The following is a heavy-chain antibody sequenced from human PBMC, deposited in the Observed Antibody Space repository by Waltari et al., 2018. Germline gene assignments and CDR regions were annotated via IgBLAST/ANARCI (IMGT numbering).Heavy chain of an antibody. D-gene: IGHD6-25*01. CDR3: VTDRGNFDY. CDR2: IKTNSEGATT. Sequence: EVQLVVSGGGLVTLGGSLRLSCVVCGFSTPPVKSAYMSWVRQAPTGGLEWIGRIKTNSEGATTEFAAPLKGRFSISRDDSKKTLYLQLSSLEKDDTAVYYCVTDRGNFDYWGQGTLVTVSS. J-gene: IGHJ4*02. CDR1: GFSTPPVKSAY. V-gene: IGHV3-15*01.